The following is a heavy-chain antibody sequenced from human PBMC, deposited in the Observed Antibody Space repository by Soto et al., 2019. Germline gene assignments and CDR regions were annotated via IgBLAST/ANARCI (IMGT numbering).Heavy chain of an antibody. J-gene: IGHJ4*02. Sequence: QLQLQESGPGLVKPSETLSLTCTVSGGSISSNSYYWGWIRQPPGKGLEWIGSIYYSGSTYYNPSLKSRVTISVDTSKNQFSLKLSSVTAADTAVYYCARHPVEMATLFDYWGQGTLVTVSS. V-gene: IGHV4-39*01. D-gene: IGHD5-12*01. CDR3: ARHPVEMATLFDY. CDR2: IYYSGST. CDR1: GGSISSNSYY.